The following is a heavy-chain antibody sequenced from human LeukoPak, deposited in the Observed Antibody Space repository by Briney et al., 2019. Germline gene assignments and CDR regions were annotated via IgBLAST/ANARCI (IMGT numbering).Heavy chain of an antibody. CDR2: ITGAGDTT. Sequence: GGSLRLSCAASGFTFGTFAMSWVRQDPGRGLEWVSSITGAGDTTFYPESVKGRFTISRDNSKNTLYLQMNSLRVEDTALYFCVRDRNYYEALQRSYWGQGTLVTVSS. J-gene: IGHJ4*02. V-gene: IGHV3-23*01. CDR3: VRDRNYYEALQRSY. CDR1: GFTFGTFA. D-gene: IGHD3-3*01.